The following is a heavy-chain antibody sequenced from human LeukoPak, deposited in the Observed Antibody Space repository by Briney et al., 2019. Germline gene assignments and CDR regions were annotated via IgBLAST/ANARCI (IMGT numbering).Heavy chain of an antibody. Sequence: GGSLRLSCAASGFAFSSYAMPWVRQAPGKGLEYVSAISSNGGTTYYANSVEGRFTVSRDNSKNTLYLQMGSLRAEDMAVYYCARTEMTTTDAFDIWGQGTMVTVSS. V-gene: IGHV3-64*01. CDR3: ARTEMTTTDAFDI. CDR2: ISSNGGTT. J-gene: IGHJ3*02. CDR1: GFAFSSYA. D-gene: IGHD5-24*01.